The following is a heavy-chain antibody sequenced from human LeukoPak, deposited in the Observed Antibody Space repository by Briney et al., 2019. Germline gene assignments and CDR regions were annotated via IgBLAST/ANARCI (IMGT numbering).Heavy chain of an antibody. V-gene: IGHV4-30-4*08. Sequence: SQTLSLTCTVSGGSISSGDYYWIWIRQPPGKGLEWIGYIYYSGSTYYNPSLKRRVTISVDTSKNQFSLKLSSVTAADTAVYYCALRGYSYGYSPVIDYWGQGTLVTVSS. J-gene: IGHJ4*02. CDR3: ALRGYSYGYSPVIDY. CDR1: GGSISSGDYY. D-gene: IGHD5-18*01. CDR2: IYYSGST.